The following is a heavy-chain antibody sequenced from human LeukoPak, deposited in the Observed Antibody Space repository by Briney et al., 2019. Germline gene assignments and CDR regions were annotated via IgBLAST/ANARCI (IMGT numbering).Heavy chain of an antibody. CDR1: GGSISSSSYY. Sequence: PSETLSLTCTVSGGSISSSSYYWSWIRQPPGKGLEWIGYIYYSGSTNYNPSLKSRVTISVDTSKNQFSLKLSSVTAADTAVYYCASSGGSGSYYRRGSPVNNWFDPWGQGTLVTVSS. CDR2: IYYSGST. D-gene: IGHD3-10*01. V-gene: IGHV4-61*01. CDR3: ASSGGSGSYYRRGSPVNNWFDP. J-gene: IGHJ5*02.